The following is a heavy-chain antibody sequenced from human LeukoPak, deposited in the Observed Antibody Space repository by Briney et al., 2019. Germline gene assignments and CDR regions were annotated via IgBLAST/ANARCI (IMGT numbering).Heavy chain of an antibody. CDR3: ARRRGGSKGAFDI. CDR2: INHSGST. D-gene: IGHD1-26*01. Sequence: SETLSLTCAVYGGSFSGYYWSWIRQPPGKGLEWIGEINHSGSTNYNPSLKSRVTISVDTPKNQFSLKLSSVTAADTAVYYCARRRGGSKGAFDIWGQGTMVTVSS. J-gene: IGHJ3*02. CDR1: GGSFSGYY. V-gene: IGHV4-34*01.